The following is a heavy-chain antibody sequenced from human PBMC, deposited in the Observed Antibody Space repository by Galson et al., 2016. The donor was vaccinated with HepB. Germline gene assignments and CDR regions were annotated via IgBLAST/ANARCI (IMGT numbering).Heavy chain of an antibody. CDR1: GFTFTSYA. J-gene: IGHJ4*02. CDR3: ASPPRPGGSRHYYGSQSYYSLGY. Sequence: SLRLSCAASGFTFTSYAFNWVRQAPGRGLEWVSGISGSGGGTYYADSVKGRFTISRDNSNNMLVLQMSSLRADDTAVYFCASPPRPGGSRHYYGSQSYYSLGYWGQGTLVTVSS. CDR2: ISGSGGGT. D-gene: IGHD3-10*01. V-gene: IGHV3-23*01.